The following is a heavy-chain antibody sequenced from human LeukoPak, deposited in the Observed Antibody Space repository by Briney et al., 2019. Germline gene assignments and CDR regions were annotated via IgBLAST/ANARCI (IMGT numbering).Heavy chain of an antibody. CDR1: GYNFNNHW. CDR2: IYPGDSEA. D-gene: IGHD6-13*01. CDR3: ARSGRSAAGRDTFDI. Sequence: GESLKISCKGSGYNFNNHWIAWVRQTPGKGLEWMGIIYPGDSEARYGPSFQGQVTFSADKSITSVYLQWSSLKASGSAMYYCARSGRSAAGRDTFDIWGQGTVVIVSS. J-gene: IGHJ3*02. V-gene: IGHV5-51*01.